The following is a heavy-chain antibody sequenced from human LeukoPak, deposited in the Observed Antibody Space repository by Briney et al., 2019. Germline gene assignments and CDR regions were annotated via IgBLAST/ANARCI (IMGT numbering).Heavy chain of an antibody. CDR1: GYTFTGYF. V-gene: IGHV1-2*02. Sequence: ASVKVSCKASGYTFTGYFMHWVRQAPGQGLEWMGWINPNIGATKYARKFQGRVTMTRDTSISTAYMELSRLGSDDTAVYYCATYGSGSCWGQGTLVTVSS. CDR3: ATYGSGSC. J-gene: IGHJ4*02. D-gene: IGHD3-10*01. CDR2: INPNIGAT.